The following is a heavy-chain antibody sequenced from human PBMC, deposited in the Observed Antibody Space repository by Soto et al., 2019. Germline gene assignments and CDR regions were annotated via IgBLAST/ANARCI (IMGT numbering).Heavy chain of an antibody. D-gene: IGHD6-19*01. CDR3: ARDSSGSYYYFDY. J-gene: IGHJ4*02. CDR1: GYSISSGYD. CDR2: IYHSGST. Sequence: KPSETLSLACAVSGYSISSGYDWGWIRQPPGKGLEWIGSIYHSGSTYYNPSLKSRVTISVDTSKNQFSLKLSSVTAADTAVYYCARDSSGSYYYFDYWGQGTLVTVSS. V-gene: IGHV4-38-2*02.